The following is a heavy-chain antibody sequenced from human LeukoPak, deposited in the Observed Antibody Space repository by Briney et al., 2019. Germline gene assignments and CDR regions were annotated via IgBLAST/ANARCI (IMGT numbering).Heavy chain of an antibody. J-gene: IGHJ4*02. CDR3: AKFPDSSGYYY. CDR2: INGSGGST. V-gene: IGHV3-23*01. D-gene: IGHD3-22*01. CDR1: GFTFSSYA. Sequence: AGGSLRLSCAASGFTFSSYAMSWVRQAPGKGLEWVSDINGSGGSTYYADSVKGRFTISRDNSRNTLYLQMNSLRAEDTAVYYCAKFPDSSGYYYWGQGTLVTVSS.